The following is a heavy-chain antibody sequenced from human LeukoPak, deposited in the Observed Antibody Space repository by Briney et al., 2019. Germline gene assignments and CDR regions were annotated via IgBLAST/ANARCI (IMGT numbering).Heavy chain of an antibody. D-gene: IGHD4-11*01. V-gene: IGHV3-21*01. CDR2: ISSSSSYI. CDR1: GFPFSSYS. Sequence: GSLVLSCAASGFPFSSYSMNWVRRAPGKGLGWVSSISSSSSYIYYAASVKGRFTISRDNAKNSLYLQMTSLRAEDTAVYYCARDLYSNYVRYYYGMDVWGQGTTVTVSS. CDR3: ARDLYSNYVRYYYGMDV. J-gene: IGHJ6*02.